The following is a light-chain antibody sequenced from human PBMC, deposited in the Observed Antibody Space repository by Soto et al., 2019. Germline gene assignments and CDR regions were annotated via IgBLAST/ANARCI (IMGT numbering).Light chain of an antibody. Sequence: EMVLTQSPGTLSLSPGERAILSCRASQIVRSSYLAWYQQKPGQAPRLPIYGASSRATGIPDRFSGSGSGTDFTLTIRRLEPEDFAVYYCQQYGSSPVTFGPGTKVDIK. CDR2: GAS. J-gene: IGKJ3*01. V-gene: IGKV3-20*01. CDR1: QIVRSSY. CDR3: QQYGSSPVT.